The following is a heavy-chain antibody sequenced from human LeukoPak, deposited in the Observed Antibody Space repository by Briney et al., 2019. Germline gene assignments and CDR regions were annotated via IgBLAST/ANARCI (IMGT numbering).Heavy chain of an antibody. V-gene: IGHV3-30*04. Sequence: GGSLRLSCAASGFTFSIYTIHWVRQAPGKGLEWVAVISYDGNNKYYADSVKGRFTISRDNSENTLYLQVNSLRAEDTAVYYCARGQRGQWLITAPDYWGQGTLVTVSS. D-gene: IGHD6-19*01. CDR1: GFTFSIYT. CDR3: ARGQRGQWLITAPDY. CDR2: ISYDGNNK. J-gene: IGHJ4*02.